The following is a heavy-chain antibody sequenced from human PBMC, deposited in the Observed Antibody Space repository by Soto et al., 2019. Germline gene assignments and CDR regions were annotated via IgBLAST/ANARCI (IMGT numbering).Heavy chain of an antibody. V-gene: IGHV4-61*01. CDR3: ARDSPIPLWFGELSGRGAVDI. CDR1: GGSVSSGSYY. CDR2: IYYRGSP. D-gene: IGHD3-10*01. J-gene: IGHJ3*02. Sequence: PPGTLSLTCTVSGGSVSSGSYYWSWIRQPPGKGLAWIGYIYYRGSPNYNPSLKSRATISVDTSKNQFSLKLRSVTAAATAVYYCARDSPIPLWFGELSGRGAVDIWGQGKMVT.